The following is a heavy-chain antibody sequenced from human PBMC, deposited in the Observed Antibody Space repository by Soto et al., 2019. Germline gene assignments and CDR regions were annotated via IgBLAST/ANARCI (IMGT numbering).Heavy chain of an antibody. CDR3: AGGAYSSSSVTIDY. V-gene: IGHV4-31*03. D-gene: IGHD6-6*01. CDR1: GGSISSGGYY. J-gene: IGHJ4*02. Sequence: SETLSLTCTVSGGSISSGGYYWSWIRQHPGKGLEWIGYIYYSGSTYYNPSLKSRVTISVDTSKNQFSLKLSSVTAADTAVYYCAGGAYSSSSVTIDYWGQGTLVTVYS. CDR2: IYYSGST.